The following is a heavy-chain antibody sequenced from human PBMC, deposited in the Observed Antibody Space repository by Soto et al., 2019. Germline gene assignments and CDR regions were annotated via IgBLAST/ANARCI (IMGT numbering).Heavy chain of an antibody. J-gene: IGHJ5*02. CDR3: AHDITGTTYPWFDP. CDR1: GGTFSSYT. V-gene: IGHV1-69*02. D-gene: IGHD1-7*01. Sequence: QVQLVQSGAEVKKPGSSVKVSCKASGGTFSSYTISWVRQAPGQGLEWMGRIIPILGIANYAQKFQGRVTITADKSTSTAYMELSSLRSEDTAVYYCAHDITGTTYPWFDPWGQGTLVTVSS. CDR2: IIPILGIA.